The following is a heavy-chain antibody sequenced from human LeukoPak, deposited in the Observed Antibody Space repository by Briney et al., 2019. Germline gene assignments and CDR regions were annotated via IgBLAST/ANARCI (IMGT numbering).Heavy chain of an antibody. J-gene: IGHJ6*03. Sequence: PSETLSLTCTVSGGSISSSSYYWGWIRQPPGEGLEWIGSIYYSGSTYYNPSLKSRVTISVDTSKNQFSLKLSSVTAADTAVYYCAGGKYQLQYYYYYMDVWGKGTTVTVSS. D-gene: IGHD2-2*01. CDR3: AGGKYQLQYYYYYMDV. CDR1: GGSISSSSYY. V-gene: IGHV4-39*07. CDR2: IYYSGST.